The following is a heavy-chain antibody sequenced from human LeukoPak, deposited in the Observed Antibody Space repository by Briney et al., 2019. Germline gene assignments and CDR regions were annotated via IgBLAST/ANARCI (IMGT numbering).Heavy chain of an antibody. D-gene: IGHD3-9*01. CDR3: AKDSYDILTGYYQN. CDR1: GFTFSSYA. Sequence: GGSLRLSCAASGFTFSSYAMSWVRQAPGKGLEWVSAISGSGGSTYHADSVKGRFTISRDNSKNTLFLQMNSLRADDTAVYYCAKDSYDILTGYYQNWGQGTLVTVSS. V-gene: IGHV3-23*01. CDR2: ISGSGGST. J-gene: IGHJ4*02.